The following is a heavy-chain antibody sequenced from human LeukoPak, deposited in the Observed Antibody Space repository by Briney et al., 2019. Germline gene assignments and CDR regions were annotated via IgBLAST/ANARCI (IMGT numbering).Heavy chain of an antibody. J-gene: IGHJ6*02. CDR3: ATGAAVAGSFSYYYGMDV. V-gene: IGHV1-24*01. D-gene: IGHD6-19*01. Sequence: ASVKVSCKVSGYTFTELSMHWVRQAPGKGLEWMGGFDPEDGETIYAQKFQGRVTMTEDTSTDTAYMELSSLRSEDTAVYYCATGAAVAGSFSYYYGMDVWGQGTTVTVSS. CDR2: FDPEDGET. CDR1: GYTFTELS.